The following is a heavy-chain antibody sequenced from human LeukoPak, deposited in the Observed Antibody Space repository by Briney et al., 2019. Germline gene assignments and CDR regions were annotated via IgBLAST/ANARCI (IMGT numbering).Heavy chain of an antibody. Sequence: PSETLSLTCTVSGGSISSSSYYWGWIRQPPGKGLEWIGSIYYSGSTYYNPSLKSQVAISVDTSRNQFSLKLSSVTAADTAVYYCARDGSGSLPLFDYWGQGTLVTVSS. D-gene: IGHD3-10*01. V-gene: IGHV4-39*07. J-gene: IGHJ4*02. CDR2: IYYSGST. CDR3: ARDGSGSLPLFDY. CDR1: GGSISSSSYY.